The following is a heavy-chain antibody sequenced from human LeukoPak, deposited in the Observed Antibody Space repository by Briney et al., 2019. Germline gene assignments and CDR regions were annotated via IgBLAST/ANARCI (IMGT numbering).Heavy chain of an antibody. CDR3: AKLRSSSTGSGDY. V-gene: IGHV3-23*01. CDR1: GLTFSSYA. Sequence: GGSLRLSCAASGLTFSSYAMSWVRQAPGKGLEWVSAVSGSGGSTYYADSVKGRFTISRDNSKNTLYLQMNSLRAEDTAVYYCAKLRSSSTGSGDYWGQGTLVTVSS. D-gene: IGHD2-2*01. J-gene: IGHJ4*02. CDR2: VSGSGGST.